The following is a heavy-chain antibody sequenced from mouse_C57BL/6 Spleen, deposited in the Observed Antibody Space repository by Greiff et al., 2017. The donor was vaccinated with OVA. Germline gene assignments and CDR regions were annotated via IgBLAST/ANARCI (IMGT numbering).Heavy chain of an antibody. J-gene: IGHJ3*01. Sequence: VQLQQSGPELVKPGASVKISCKASGYSFTDYNMNWVKQSNGKSLEWIGVINPNYGTTSYNQKFKGKATLTVDQSSSTAYMQLNSLTSEDSAVYYCASGSTMVTPAWFAYWGQGTLVTVSA. CDR3: ASGSTMVTPAWFAY. V-gene: IGHV1-39*01. CDR1: GYSFTDYN. CDR2: INPNYGTT. D-gene: IGHD2-2*01.